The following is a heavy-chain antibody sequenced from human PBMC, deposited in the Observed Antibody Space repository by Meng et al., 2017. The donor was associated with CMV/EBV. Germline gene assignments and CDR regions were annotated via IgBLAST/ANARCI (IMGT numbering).Heavy chain of an antibody. CDR2: INHSGST. Sequence: QVQLQQWGAGLLKPSEPLSPTCAVYGGSFSGYYWSWIRQPPGKGLEWIGEINHSGSTNYNPSLKSRVTISVDTSKNQFSLKLSSVTAADTAVYYCARGGNWFDPWGQGTLVTVSS. CDR3: ARGGNWFDP. V-gene: IGHV4-34*01. J-gene: IGHJ5*02. CDR1: GGSFSGYY.